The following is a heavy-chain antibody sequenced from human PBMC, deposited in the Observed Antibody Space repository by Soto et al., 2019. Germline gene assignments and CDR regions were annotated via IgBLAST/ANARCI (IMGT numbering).Heavy chain of an antibody. D-gene: IGHD4-4*01. V-gene: IGHV1-69*08. J-gene: IGHJ4*02. Sequence: QVQLVQSGAEVKKPGSSVKVSCKASGGTFSSYTISWVRQAPGQGLEWMGRLIPLLGIANYAQKFQGRVTNTADKSTSTAYMELSSLRSEDTAVYYCARDYSNYSLDYWGQGTLVTVSS. CDR2: LIPLLGIA. CDR1: GGTFSSYT. CDR3: ARDYSNYSLDY.